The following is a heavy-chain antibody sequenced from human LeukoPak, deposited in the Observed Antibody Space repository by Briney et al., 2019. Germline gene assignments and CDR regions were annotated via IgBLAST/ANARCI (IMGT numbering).Heavy chain of an antibody. V-gene: IGHV3-15*01. J-gene: IGHJ6*03. CDR2: IKSKTDGGTT. CDR1: GFTFSNAW. Sequence: GGSLRLSCAASGFTFSNAWMSWVRQAPGKGLEWVGRIKSKTDGGTTDYAAPVKGRFTISRDDSKNTLYLQMNSLKTEDTAVYYCTTGGYSSGWVYYYYMDVWGKGTTVTVSS. CDR3: TTGGYSSGWVYYYYMDV. D-gene: IGHD6-19*01.